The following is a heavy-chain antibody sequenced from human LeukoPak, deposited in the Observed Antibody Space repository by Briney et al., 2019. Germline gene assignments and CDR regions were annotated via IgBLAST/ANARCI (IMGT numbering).Heavy chain of an antibody. CDR3: AKDFFPKTSVYYFDS. J-gene: IGHJ4*02. CDR2: VSYDGGSK. D-gene: IGHD3-16*01. V-gene: IGHV3-30*18. CDR1: GFTFSSYG. Sequence: GGSLRLSCAASGFTFSSYGMHWVRQAPDKGLEWVAVVSYDGGSKHYQDSVNGRFTISRDNSKNTLYLQMNSLRAEDTAVYYCAKDFFPKTSVYYFDSWGQGTLVTVSS.